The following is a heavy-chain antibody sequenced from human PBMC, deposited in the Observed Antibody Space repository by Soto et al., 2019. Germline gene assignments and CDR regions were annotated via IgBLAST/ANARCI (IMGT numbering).Heavy chain of an antibody. V-gene: IGHV4-30-2*01. D-gene: IGHD5-12*01. J-gene: IGHJ4*02. CDR2: IYHSGST. CDR1: GGSISSGGYS. Sequence: KSSETLSLTCAVSGGSISSGGYSWSWIRQPPGKGLEWIGYIYHSGSTYYNPSLKSRVTISVDRSKNQFSLKLSSVTAADTAVYYCARASGYDALIRGWYWNYFDYWGQGTLVTVSS. CDR3: ARASGYDALIRGWYWNYFDY.